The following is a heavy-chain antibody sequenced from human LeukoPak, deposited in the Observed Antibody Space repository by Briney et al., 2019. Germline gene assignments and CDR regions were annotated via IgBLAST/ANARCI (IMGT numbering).Heavy chain of an antibody. CDR1: GFTFSSYA. V-gene: IGHV3-30*04. Sequence: PGRSLRLSCAASGFTFSSYAMHWVRQAPGKGLEWVAVISYDGSNKYYADSVKGRFTISRDNSKNTLYLQMNSLRAEDTAVYYCARDGVGATGPFYYWGQGTLVTVSS. D-gene: IGHD1-26*01. CDR3: ARDGVGATGPFYY. CDR2: ISYDGSNK. J-gene: IGHJ4*02.